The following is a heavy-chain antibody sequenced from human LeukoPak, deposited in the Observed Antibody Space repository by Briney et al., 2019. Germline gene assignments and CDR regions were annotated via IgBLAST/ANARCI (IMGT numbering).Heavy chain of an antibody. J-gene: IGHJ4*02. V-gene: IGHV4-38-2*01. CDR1: GYSINSGHY. CDR3: ARVRGFLDY. D-gene: IGHD3-10*01. Sequence: SETLSLTCAVSGYSINSGHYWGWIRQPPGKGLEWIRSGYYSGTTHYNPSLKSRVSISVDTSKNQFALKLSSVTAADTAVYFCARVRGFLDYWGQGTLVTVSS. CDR2: GYYSGTT.